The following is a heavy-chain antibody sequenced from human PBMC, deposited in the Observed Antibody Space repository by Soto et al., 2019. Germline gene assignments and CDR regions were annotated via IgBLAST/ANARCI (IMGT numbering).Heavy chain of an antibody. J-gene: IGHJ6*02. D-gene: IGHD2-2*02. CDR3: ARILYCSSTSCYRGRYYYYYGMDV. V-gene: IGHV1-69*13. Sequence: ASVKVFCKASGGTFSSYAISWVRQAPGQGLEWMGGIIPIFGTANYAQKFQGRVTITADESTSTAYMELSSLRSEDTAVYYCARILYCSSTSCYRGRYYYYYGMDVRGQGTTVTVSS. CDR1: GGTFSSYA. CDR2: IIPIFGTA.